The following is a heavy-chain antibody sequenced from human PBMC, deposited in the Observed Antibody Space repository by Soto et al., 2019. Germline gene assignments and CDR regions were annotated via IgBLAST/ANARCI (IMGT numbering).Heavy chain of an antibody. J-gene: IGHJ6*02. V-gene: IGHV1-18*01. D-gene: IGHD6-13*01. Sequence: ASVKVSCKASGYTFTSYGISWVRQAPGQGLEWMGWISAYNGNTNYAQKLQGRVTMTTDTSTSTAYMELTSLRSDDTAVYYCARGMDIAAAGPDYYYGMDVGGQGTTVTVS. CDR1: GYTFTSYG. CDR3: ARGMDIAAAGPDYYYGMDV. CDR2: ISAYNGNT.